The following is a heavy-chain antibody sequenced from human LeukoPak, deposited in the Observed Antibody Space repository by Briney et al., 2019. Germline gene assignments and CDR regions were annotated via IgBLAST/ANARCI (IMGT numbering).Heavy chain of an antibody. Sequence: SETLSLTCAVYGGSFSGYYWSWIRQPPGKGLEWIGEINHSGSTNYNPSLKSRVTISVDTSKNQFSLKLSSVTAADTAVYFCARQCSSTSCYSYWGQGTLVTVSS. V-gene: IGHV4-34*01. D-gene: IGHD2-2*01. CDR1: GGSFSGYY. CDR3: ARQCSSTSCYSY. J-gene: IGHJ4*02. CDR2: INHSGST.